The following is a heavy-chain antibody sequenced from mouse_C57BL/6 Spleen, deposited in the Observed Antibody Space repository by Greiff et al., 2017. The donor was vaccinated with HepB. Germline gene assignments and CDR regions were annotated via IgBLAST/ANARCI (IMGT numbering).Heavy chain of an antibody. D-gene: IGHD2-2*01. V-gene: IGHV1-15*01. CDR3: TRWVYYGYDAWYFDV. CDR1: GYTFTDYE. Sequence: VQLQQSGAELVRPGASVTLSCKASGYTFTDYEMHWVKQTPVHGLEWIGGIDPETGGTADNQKFKGKAILTADKSSSTAYMELRSLTSEDSAVYYSTRWVYYGYDAWYFDVWGTGTTVTVSS. CDR2: IDPETGGT. J-gene: IGHJ1*03.